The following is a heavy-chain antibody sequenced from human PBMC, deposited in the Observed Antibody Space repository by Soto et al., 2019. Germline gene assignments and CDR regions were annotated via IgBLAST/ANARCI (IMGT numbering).Heavy chain of an antibody. J-gene: IGHJ4*02. Sequence: SETLSLTCTVSCGSVNTAPYYWSWIRQPPGKGLEWIGYIYYSGSTNYNPSLKSRVSISLDTSKNHFSLNLSSVTAADTAVYFCARDHHRFYDTSGYYPYFDDWGQGTLVTVS. D-gene: IGHD3-22*01. CDR3: ARDHHRFYDTSGYYPYFDD. CDR1: CGSVNTAPYY. CDR2: IYYSGST. V-gene: IGHV4-61*03.